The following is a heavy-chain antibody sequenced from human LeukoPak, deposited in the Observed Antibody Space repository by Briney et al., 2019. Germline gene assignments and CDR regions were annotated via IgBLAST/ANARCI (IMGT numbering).Heavy chain of an antibody. D-gene: IGHD2-15*01. Sequence: ASVKVSCKASGYTFTTYEISWVRQAPGQGLEWLGWISAYNGKTNYAQNFQGRVTMTTDTPACTAYMELRSLRSDDTAVYYCARGRSKNYSLTWGSNYWGQGTLVTVSS. V-gene: IGHV1-18*01. CDR2: ISAYNGKT. CDR1: GYTFTTYE. CDR3: ARGRSKNYSLTWGSNY. J-gene: IGHJ4*02.